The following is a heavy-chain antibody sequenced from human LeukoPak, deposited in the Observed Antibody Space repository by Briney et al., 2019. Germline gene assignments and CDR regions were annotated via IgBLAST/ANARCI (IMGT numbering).Heavy chain of an antibody. CDR1: GGSISSSSYY. CDR3: ARRGYSYGFLFDY. V-gene: IGHV4-39*01. D-gene: IGHD5-18*01. CDR2: IYYSGST. Sequence: SETLSLTCTVSGGSISSSSYYWGWIRQPPGKGLEWIGSIYYSGSTYYNPSLKSRVTISVDTSKNQFSLKRSSVTAADTAVYYCARRGYSYGFLFDYWGQGTLVTVSS. J-gene: IGHJ4*02.